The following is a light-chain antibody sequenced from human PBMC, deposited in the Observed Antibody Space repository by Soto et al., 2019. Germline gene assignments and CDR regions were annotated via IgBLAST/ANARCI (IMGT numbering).Light chain of an antibody. CDR3: ATWDDSLSGPV. J-gene: IGLJ2*01. CDR1: RSNIGSNT. Sequence: QSVLTQPPSESGTPGQRVTISCSGSRSNIGSNTVNWYQHLPGTAPKLLMYSDHQRPPGVSDRFSGSKSGTSASLAISGLQSEDEGDYCCATWDDSLSGPVFGGGTKLTVL. V-gene: IGLV1-44*01. CDR2: SDH.